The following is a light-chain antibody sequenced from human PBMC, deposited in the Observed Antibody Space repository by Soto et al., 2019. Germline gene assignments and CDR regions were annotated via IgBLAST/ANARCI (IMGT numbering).Light chain of an antibody. CDR3: HQYGSSAWT. J-gene: IGKJ1*01. V-gene: IGKV3-20*01. Sequence: EIVLTQSPCTLSLSPGERATLSCRASQSVSSSYLAWYQQKPGQAPRLLIYGASSRATGIPDRFSGSGSGTDFTLTISRLEPEDFAVYYCHQYGSSAWTFGQGTKVEIK. CDR1: QSVSSSY. CDR2: GAS.